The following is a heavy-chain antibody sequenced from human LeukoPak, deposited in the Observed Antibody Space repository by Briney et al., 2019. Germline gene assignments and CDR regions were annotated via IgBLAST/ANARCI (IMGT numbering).Heavy chain of an antibody. J-gene: IGHJ4*02. V-gene: IGHV4-34*01. Sequence: SETLSLTCAVYGGSFSGYYWRWIRQPPGKGLEWIGEINHSGSTTYNPSLKSRVTISVDTSTDQFSLKRSCVTAADTAVYYCASRRGYFVYWGQGTLVTVSS. D-gene: IGHD3-10*01. CDR2: INHSGST. CDR3: ASRRGYFVY. CDR1: GGSFSGYY.